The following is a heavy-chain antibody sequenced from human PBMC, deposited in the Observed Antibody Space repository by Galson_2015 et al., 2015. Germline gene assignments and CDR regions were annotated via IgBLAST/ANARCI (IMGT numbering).Heavy chain of an antibody. CDR2: ISSSSSYI. V-gene: IGHV3-21*01. D-gene: IGHD3-22*01. CDR1: GFTFSSYS. CDR3: ARAQIDYYDSSGYYVVGAFDI. J-gene: IGHJ3*02. Sequence: SLRLSCAASGFTFSSYSMNWVRQAPGKGLEWVSSISSSSSYIYYADSVKGRFTISRDNAKNSLYLQMNSLRAEDTAVYYCARAQIDYYDSSGYYVVGAFDIWGQGTMVTVSS.